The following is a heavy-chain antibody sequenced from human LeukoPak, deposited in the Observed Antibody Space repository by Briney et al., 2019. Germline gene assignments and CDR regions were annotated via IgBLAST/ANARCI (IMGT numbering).Heavy chain of an antibody. CDR2: ISSGSGYI. D-gene: IGHD3-3*01. J-gene: IGHJ4*02. CDR1: GFTFSSYT. Sequence: GGSLRLSCAASGFTFSSYTMNWVRQAPGKGLEWVSSISSGSGYIYYADSVKGRFTISRDNFKNTLYLQMDSLRAEDTAVYYCARGTGGYYSHFDYWGQGTLVTVSS. CDR3: ARGTGGYYSHFDY. V-gene: IGHV3-21*01.